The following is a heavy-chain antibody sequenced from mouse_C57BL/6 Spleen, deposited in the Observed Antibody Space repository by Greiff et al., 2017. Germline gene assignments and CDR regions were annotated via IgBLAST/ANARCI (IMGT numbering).Heavy chain of an antibody. D-gene: IGHD2-14*01. CDR2: ISDGGSYT. CDR3: ARDKDDRYPQAWFAY. J-gene: IGHJ3*01. Sequence: EVMLVESGGGLVKPGGSLKLSCAASGFTFSSYAMSWVRQTPEKRLEWVATISDGGSYTYYPDNVKGRFTISRDNAKNNLYLQMSHLKSEDTAMYYCARDKDDRYPQAWFAYWGQGTLVTVSA. CDR1: GFTFSSYA. V-gene: IGHV5-4*01.